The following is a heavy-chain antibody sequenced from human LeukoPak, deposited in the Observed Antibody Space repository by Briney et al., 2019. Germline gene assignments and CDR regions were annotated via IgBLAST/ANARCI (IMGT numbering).Heavy chain of an antibody. CDR1: GYTFTGYY. D-gene: IGHD3-10*01. CDR3: ASTWFGELWDFDY. CDR2: INPNSGGT. Sequence: PGASVKVSCKASGYTFTGYYMHWVRQAPGQGLEWMGWINPNSGGTNYAQKFQGRVTMTRDTSISTACMELSRLRSDDTAVYYCASTWFGELWDFDYWGQGTLVTVSS. J-gene: IGHJ4*02. V-gene: IGHV1-2*02.